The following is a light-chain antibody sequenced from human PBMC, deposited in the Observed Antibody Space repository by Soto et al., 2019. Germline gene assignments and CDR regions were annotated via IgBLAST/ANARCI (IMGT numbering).Light chain of an antibody. CDR3: QQRSDWPT. CDR2: DKS. CDR1: QSIGDF. Sequence: EIVLTQSPATLSLSPGERATLSCRASQSIGDFLAWYQQKPGQAPRLLIYDKSNRATGIPARFRGSGSGTDFTLTISSLEPEDSAVYYCQQRSDWPTFGQGTKLAIK. V-gene: IGKV3-11*01. J-gene: IGKJ2*01.